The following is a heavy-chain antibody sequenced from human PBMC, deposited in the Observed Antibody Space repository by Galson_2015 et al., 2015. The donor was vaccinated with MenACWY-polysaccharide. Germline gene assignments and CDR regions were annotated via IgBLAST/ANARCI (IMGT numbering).Heavy chain of an antibody. Sequence: ETLSLTCTVFGASISSSSYYWGWIRQPPGKGLEWIGNIYYSGSTYYNPSLKSRVTISVDTSKNQFSLKLSSVTAADTAVYYCTSGYSSSWYDDAFDIWGKGTMVTVSS. J-gene: IGHJ3*02. V-gene: IGHV4-39*01. CDR1: GASISSSSYY. D-gene: IGHD6-13*01. CDR2: IYYSGST. CDR3: TSGYSSSWYDDAFDI.